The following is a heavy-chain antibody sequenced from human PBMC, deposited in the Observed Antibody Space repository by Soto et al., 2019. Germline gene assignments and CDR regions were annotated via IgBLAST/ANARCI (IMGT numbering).Heavy chain of an antibody. Sequence: GGSLRLSCAASGFTFSSYWMHWVRQAPGKGLVWVSRINSDGSSTSYADSVKGRFTISRDNAKNTLYLQMNSLRAEDTAVYYCARNYGSGSYNAFDIWGQGTMVTVSS. D-gene: IGHD3-10*01. CDR3: ARNYGSGSYNAFDI. J-gene: IGHJ3*02. CDR2: INSDGSST. CDR1: GFTFSSYW. V-gene: IGHV3-74*01.